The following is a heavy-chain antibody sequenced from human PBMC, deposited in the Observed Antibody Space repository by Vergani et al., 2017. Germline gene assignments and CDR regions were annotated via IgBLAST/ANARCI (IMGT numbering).Heavy chain of an antibody. CDR3: ARDSTGIVVPAAIPDY. J-gene: IGHJ4*02. Sequence: EVQLVESGGGLVKPGGSLRLSCAASGFTFSSYSMNWGRQAPGKGLEWVSSISSSSSYIYYADSLKGRFTISRDNAKNSLYLQMNSLRAEDTAVYYCARDSTGIVVPAAIPDYWGQGTLVTVSS. CDR1: GFTFSSYS. CDR2: ISSSSSYI. D-gene: IGHD2-2*01. V-gene: IGHV3-21*01.